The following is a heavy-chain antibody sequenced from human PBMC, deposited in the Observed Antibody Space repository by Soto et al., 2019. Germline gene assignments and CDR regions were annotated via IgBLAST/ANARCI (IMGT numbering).Heavy chain of an antibody. Sequence: ASVKVSCKASGYTFTGYYMHWVRKAPGQGLEWMGWINPNSGGTNYAQKFPGWVTMTRDTSISTAYMELSRLRSDDTAVYYCARVITGTGGASYYYYGMYVWGQVTTVTVSS. V-gene: IGHV1-2*04. CDR1: GYTFTGYY. D-gene: IGHD1-7*01. CDR3: ARVITGTGGASYYYYGMYV. CDR2: INPNSGGT. J-gene: IGHJ6*01.